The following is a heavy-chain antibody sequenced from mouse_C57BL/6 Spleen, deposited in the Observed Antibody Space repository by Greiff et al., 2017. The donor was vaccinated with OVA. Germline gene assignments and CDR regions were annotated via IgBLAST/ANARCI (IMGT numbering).Heavy chain of an antibody. CDR2: IHPNSGST. J-gene: IGHJ2*01. CDR1: GYTFTSYW. V-gene: IGHV1-64*01. Sequence: VQLQQPGAELVKPGASVKLSCKASGYTFTSYWMHWVKQRPGQGLEWIGMIHPNSGSTNYNETFKSKATLTVDKSSSTAYMQLSSLTSEDSAVYYCARSGPTVVADYWGQGTTLTVSS. CDR3: ARSGPTVVADY. D-gene: IGHD1-1*01.